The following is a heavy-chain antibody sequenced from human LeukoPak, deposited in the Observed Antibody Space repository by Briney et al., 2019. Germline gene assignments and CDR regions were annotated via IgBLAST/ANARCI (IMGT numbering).Heavy chain of an antibody. CDR1: GFTFSSYS. CDR2: ISSSSSTI. V-gene: IGHV3-48*01. CDR3: ARDRGQYSSSPFGY. J-gene: IGHJ4*02. D-gene: IGHD6-6*01. Sequence: GGSLRLSCAASGFTFSSYSMNWVRQAPGKGLEWVSYISSSSSTIYYADSVKGRFTISRDNAKNSLYLQMNSLRAEDTAVYYCARDRGQYSSSPFGYWGQGTLVTVSS.